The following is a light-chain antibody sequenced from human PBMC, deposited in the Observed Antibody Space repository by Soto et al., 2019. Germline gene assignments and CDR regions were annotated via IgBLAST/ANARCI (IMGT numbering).Light chain of an antibody. CDR1: QSVGSSQ. CDR2: GSS. Sequence: EIVLTQSPGTLSLSPGERATLSCRASQSVGSSQLAWYQQKPGQAPRLVMYGSSSRATDTPDRFSGSGSGTDFTFTISRLEPEDFAVYYCQQYGSSPRTFGQGTKVEIK. V-gene: IGKV3-20*01. CDR3: QQYGSSPRT. J-gene: IGKJ1*01.